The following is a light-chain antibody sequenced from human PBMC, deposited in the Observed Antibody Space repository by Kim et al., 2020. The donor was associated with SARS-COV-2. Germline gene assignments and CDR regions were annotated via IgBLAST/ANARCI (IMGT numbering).Light chain of an antibody. J-gene: IGLJ1*01. V-gene: IGLV2-14*01. CDR1: SSDIGDNRF. CDR3: SAYYRMNVYV. Sequence: QSALTQPASVSGSPGQSIILSCAGTSSDIGDNRFVSWYQQSPGNVPKLIIYDISQRPSGVSHRFSGSKSGNTASLTISGLQPEDEAVYYCSAYYRMNVYVFGSGTKVTVL. CDR2: DIS.